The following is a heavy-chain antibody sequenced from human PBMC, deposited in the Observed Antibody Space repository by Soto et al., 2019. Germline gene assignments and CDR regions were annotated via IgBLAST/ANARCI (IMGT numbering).Heavy chain of an antibody. CDR3: ARGHYDFWSDVESDAFDI. V-gene: IGHV6-1*01. CDR1: EDSVSSNSAA. J-gene: IGHJ3*02. Sequence: SQTLSLTCAISEDSVSSNSAAWNWIRQSPSRGLEWLGRTYYRSKWYNDYAVSVKSRITINPDTSKNQFSLQLNSVTPEDTAVYYCARGHYDFWSDVESDAFDIWGQGTMVTVS. CDR2: TYYRSKWYN. D-gene: IGHD3-3*01.